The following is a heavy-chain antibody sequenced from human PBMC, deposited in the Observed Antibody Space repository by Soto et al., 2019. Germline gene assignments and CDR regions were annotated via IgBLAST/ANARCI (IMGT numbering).Heavy chain of an antibody. D-gene: IGHD3-22*01. CDR1: GGSFSGYY. CDR3: AILADYYDCSGIDY. CDR2: INHSGST. Sequence: SETLSLTCAVYGGSFSGYYWSWIRQPPGKGLEWIGEINHSGSTNYNPSLKSRVTISVDTSKNQFSLKLSSVTAADTAVYYCAILADYYDCSGIDYWGQGTLVTVS. V-gene: IGHV4-34*01. J-gene: IGHJ4*02.